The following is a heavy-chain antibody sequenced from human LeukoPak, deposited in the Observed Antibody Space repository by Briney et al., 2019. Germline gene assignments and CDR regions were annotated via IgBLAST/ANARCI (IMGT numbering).Heavy chain of an antibody. CDR1: GFTFSRYN. CDR3: ARDAQWLVPEGYYYYMDV. D-gene: IGHD6-19*01. V-gene: IGHV3-21*01. J-gene: IGHJ6*03. CDR2: ISSRSSYI. Sequence: GGSLRLSCAGSGFTFSRYNMNWFRQSPGKGLERVSSISSRSSYIFYADSVKGRFTISRDNAKNSLYLQMNSLGAEDTAVYYCARDAQWLVPEGYYYYMDVWGKGTTVTVSS.